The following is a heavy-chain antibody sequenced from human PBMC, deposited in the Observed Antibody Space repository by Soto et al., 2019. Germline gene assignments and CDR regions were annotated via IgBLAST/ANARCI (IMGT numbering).Heavy chain of an antibody. V-gene: IGHV3-74*01. Sequence: QLVESGGGLVQPGGSLRLSCAASGFTLNNYWMHWVRQAPGMGLVWVSRINGDATSTSYADSVKGRFTISRDNARNTLYLQRNSLRAEDTALYYCARGDIAAETFFYYYGMDLWGQGTTVTVS. D-gene: IGHD6-13*01. J-gene: IGHJ6*02. CDR1: GFTLNNYW. CDR2: INGDATST. CDR3: ARGDIAAETFFYYYGMDL.